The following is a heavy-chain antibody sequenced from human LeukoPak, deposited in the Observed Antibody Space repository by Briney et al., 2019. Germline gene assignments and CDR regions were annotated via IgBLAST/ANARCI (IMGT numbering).Heavy chain of an antibody. Sequence: GGSLRLSCTTSGFTFSHYEMNWVRQAPGKGLEWVAYISSSGSTRYYAYSVKGRFTISRDNAKNSLHLQMNSLRAEDTAVYYCARDPFRDYDSSGYFDFWGQGTPVTVSS. J-gene: IGHJ4*02. CDR2: ISSSGSTR. CDR1: GFTFSHYE. CDR3: ARDPFRDYDSSGYFDF. V-gene: IGHV3-48*03. D-gene: IGHD3-22*01.